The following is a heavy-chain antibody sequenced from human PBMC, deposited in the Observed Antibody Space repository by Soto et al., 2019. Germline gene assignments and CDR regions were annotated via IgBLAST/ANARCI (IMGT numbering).Heavy chain of an antibody. V-gene: IGHV4-59*01. Sequence: SETLSLTCTVSGGSINAYFWTWIRQAPGKGLEWIGFVYYSGNTNYNPSLKSRVSISLHTSKNQFSLKLSSVTAADTAVYYCARGVDRQWADYWGQGTLVTVSS. J-gene: IGHJ4*02. CDR1: GGSINAYF. D-gene: IGHD6-19*01. CDR3: ARGVDRQWADY. CDR2: VYYSGNT.